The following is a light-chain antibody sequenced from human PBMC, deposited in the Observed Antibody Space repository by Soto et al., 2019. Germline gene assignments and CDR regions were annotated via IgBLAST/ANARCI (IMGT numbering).Light chain of an antibody. V-gene: IGLV2-14*01. Sequence: QSALTQPASVSGSPGQSITISCTGTSSDVGDYKYVSWYQKHPGKAPKALIYEVSNRPSGVSNRFSGSKSGNTASLTISGLQAEDEADYYCSSYTTSNTLVFGPGTKLTVL. CDR3: SSYTTSNTLV. J-gene: IGLJ1*01. CDR2: EVS. CDR1: SSDVGDYKY.